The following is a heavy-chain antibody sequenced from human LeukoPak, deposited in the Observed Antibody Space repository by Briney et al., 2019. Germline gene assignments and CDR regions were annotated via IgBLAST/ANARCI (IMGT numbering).Heavy chain of an antibody. V-gene: IGHV3-30*03. D-gene: IGHD6-19*01. CDR1: GFTFTGHG. CDR2: IAYDGTHK. J-gene: IGHJ5*02. Sequence: PGASLRLSCAASGFTFTGHGMHWVRQAPGKGLEWVAVIAYDGTHKYYADSVKGRFTTSRDNAKNSLYLQMNSLRAEDTAVYYCARDFVISSGWYAYNWFDPWGQGTLVTVSS. CDR3: ARDFVISSGWYAYNWFDP.